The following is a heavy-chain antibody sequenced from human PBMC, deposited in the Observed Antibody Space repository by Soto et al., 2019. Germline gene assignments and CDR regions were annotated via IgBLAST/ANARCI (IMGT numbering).Heavy chain of an antibody. D-gene: IGHD6-19*01. J-gene: IGHJ4*02. CDR2: MSSENGNT. CDR3: ARVGDSSGWYHFDL. V-gene: IGHV1-18*01. Sequence: QVQLVQSGAEGKKPGASVRVSCKASGYTFTRSGITWVRQAPGQGLEWMGWMSSENGNTNYAQNLQGRITMTTDTSTSTAYMDLRSLSSDDTAVYYCARVGDSSGWYHFDLWGRGTLVTVSS. CDR1: GYTFTRSG.